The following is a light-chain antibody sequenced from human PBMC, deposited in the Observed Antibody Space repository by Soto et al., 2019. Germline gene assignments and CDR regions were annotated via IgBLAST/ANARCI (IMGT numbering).Light chain of an antibody. CDR3: TSYTTSTPSYV. CDR2: DVY. V-gene: IGLV2-14*03. J-gene: IGLJ1*01. Sequence: SELAQHASGAEPPGHPITISRTGVRTDVDGYDYVSWYQQHPGQAPQLIIYDVYNRPSGVSHRFSGSKSGDTASLTISGLPAEDEAHYSCTSYTTSTPSYVFGAGTKVTVL. CDR1: RTDVDGYDY.